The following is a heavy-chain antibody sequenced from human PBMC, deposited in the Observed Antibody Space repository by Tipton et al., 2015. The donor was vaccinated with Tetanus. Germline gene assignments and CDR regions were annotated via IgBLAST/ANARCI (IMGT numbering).Heavy chain of an antibody. CDR3: ARAGMVTDDRSKFDS. CDR1: GGSISGSSYY. CDR2: IYYSGSS. V-gene: IGHV4-39*07. J-gene: IGHJ4*02. Sequence: TLSLTCTVSGGSISGSSYYWGWIRQPPGKGLEWIGSIYYSGSSYYNPTLKSRVTISVDTSKNQFSLKLDSVTAADTAVYYCARAGMVTDDRSKFDSWGQGSLVSVSS. D-gene: IGHD2-21*02.